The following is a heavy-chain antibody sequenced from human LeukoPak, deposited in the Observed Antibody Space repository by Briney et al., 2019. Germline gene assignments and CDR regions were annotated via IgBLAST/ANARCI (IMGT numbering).Heavy chain of an antibody. CDR1: GYTFTSYD. CDR3: ASGVEQMVRGDYYYYYMDV. Sequence: ASVKVSCKASGYTFTSYDINWVRQATGQGLEWMGWMNPNSGNTGYAQKFQGRVTMTRNTSISTAYMELSSLRSEDTAVYYCASGVEQMVRGDYYYYYMDVWGKGTTVTISS. CDR2: MNPNSGNT. D-gene: IGHD3-10*01. V-gene: IGHV1-8*02. J-gene: IGHJ6*03.